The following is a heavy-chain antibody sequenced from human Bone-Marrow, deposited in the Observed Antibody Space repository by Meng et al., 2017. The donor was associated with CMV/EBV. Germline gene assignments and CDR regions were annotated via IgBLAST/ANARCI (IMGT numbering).Heavy chain of an antibody. CDR2: IYYSGST. J-gene: IGHJ6*02. CDR1: GGSISSYY. CDR3: ARDSSEINYYYYGMDV. Sequence: GSLRLSCTVSGGSISSYYWSWIRQTPGKGLEWIGYIYYSGSTNYNPSLKSRVTISVDTSKNHFSLRLTSVTAADTAVYYCARDSSEINYYYYGMDVWGQGTTVTVSS. D-gene: IGHD5-24*01. V-gene: IGHV4-59*01.